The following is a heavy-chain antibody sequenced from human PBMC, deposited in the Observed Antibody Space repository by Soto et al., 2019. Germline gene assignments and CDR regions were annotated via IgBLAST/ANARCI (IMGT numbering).Heavy chain of an antibody. CDR1: GGSISSSNW. CDR3: ASRSVAAGWYFDL. Sequence: QVQLQESGPGLVKPSGTLSLTCAVSGGSISSSNWWSWVRQPPGKGLQWIGEIYHSGATNYNPSLKSRVTVSVDKSKNQFSLKLSSVTAADTAVYYCASRSVAAGWYFDLWGRGTLVTVSS. V-gene: IGHV4-4*02. CDR2: IYHSGAT. D-gene: IGHD6-13*01. J-gene: IGHJ2*01.